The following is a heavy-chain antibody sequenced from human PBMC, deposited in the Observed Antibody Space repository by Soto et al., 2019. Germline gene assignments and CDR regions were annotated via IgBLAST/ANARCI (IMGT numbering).Heavy chain of an antibody. J-gene: IGHJ3*01. CDR2: ISAFSGRT. CDR3: ARLRSIVIPAASPDGFDL. D-gene: IGHD2-2*01. CDR1: GYSFSKYG. Sequence: GASVKVSCKASGYSFSKYGISWVRQAPGQGLEWLEWISAFSGRTGYAHDFRGRVAMTTDPATNTVYMELTTLRSADTAMYYCARLRSIVIPAASPDGFDLWGQGPMVTVS. V-gene: IGHV1-18*01.